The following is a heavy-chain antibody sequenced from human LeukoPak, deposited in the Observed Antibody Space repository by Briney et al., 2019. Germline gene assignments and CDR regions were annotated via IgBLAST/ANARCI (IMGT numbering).Heavy chain of an antibody. CDR3: ARGAYCGGDCPLPNSLY. Sequence: GGSLRLSCAASGFTFDDCAMHWVRQAPGKGLEWVSGISWNSGSIGYADSVKGRFTISRDNAKNSLYLQMNSLRAEDMALYYCARGAYCGGDCPLPNSLYWGQGTLVTVSS. CDR2: ISWNSGSI. CDR1: GFTFDDCA. D-gene: IGHD2-21*01. J-gene: IGHJ4*02. V-gene: IGHV3-9*03.